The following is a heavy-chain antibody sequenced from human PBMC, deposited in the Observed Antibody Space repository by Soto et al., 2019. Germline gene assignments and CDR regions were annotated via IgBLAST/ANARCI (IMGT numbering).Heavy chain of an antibody. J-gene: IGHJ6*02. CDR1: GGTFRRFA. V-gene: IGHV1-69*01. D-gene: IGHD2-2*02. CDR3: ARVSVDWSTTSCYTDSGMDV. Sequence: QVQLVQSGAEVKQPGSSVKVSCKASGGTFRRFAISWVRQAPGQGLEWMGGIIPLFNTTNYAQRFQGRVTVTADESTSTAYMELSSLTSEDTTVFYCARVSVDWSTTSCYTDSGMDVWGQGTTVIVSS. CDR2: IIPLFNTT.